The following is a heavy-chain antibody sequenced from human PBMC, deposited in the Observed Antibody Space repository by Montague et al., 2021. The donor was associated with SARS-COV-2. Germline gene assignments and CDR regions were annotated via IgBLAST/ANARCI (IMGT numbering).Heavy chain of an antibody. CDR3: ARAGITADGKDFDY. CDR1: GFTFSSYA. Sequence: SLRLSCAASGFTFSSYAMHWVRQAPGKGLEWVAVISYDGTNEYYADSVKGRFTISRDNSKNTLYLQMNSLRAEDTAVYYCARAGITADGKDFDYWGQGTLVTVSS. J-gene: IGHJ4*02. D-gene: IGHD6-13*01. V-gene: IGHV3-30*04. CDR2: ISYDGTNE.